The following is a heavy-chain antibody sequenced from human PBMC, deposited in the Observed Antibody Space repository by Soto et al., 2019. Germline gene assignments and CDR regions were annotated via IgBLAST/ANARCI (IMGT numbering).Heavy chain of an antibody. Sequence: QAQLVQSGPEVKRPGSSFTVSCATSGYTLSDEYLHWVRQAPGQGLEWVAWIHPKSGSTFYAQRLQGRVSVTSDTASSTAYLEMTSLTSDDTAVYYCAKSRSQWLSSLHDWGQGSLITVSS. V-gene: IGHV1-2*02. D-gene: IGHD6-19*01. J-gene: IGHJ4*02. CDR3: AKSRSQWLSSLHD. CDR2: IHPKSGST. CDR1: GYTLSDEY.